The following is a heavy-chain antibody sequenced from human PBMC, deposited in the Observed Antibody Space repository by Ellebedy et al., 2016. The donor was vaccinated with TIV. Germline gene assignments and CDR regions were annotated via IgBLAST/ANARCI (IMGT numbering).Heavy chain of an antibody. D-gene: IGHD6-19*01. J-gene: IGHJ4*02. CDR3: ARVAVALLDY. Sequence: SETLSLTXTVSGGSISSSSYYWGWIRQPPGKGLEWIGSIYYSGSTYYNPSLKSRVTISVDTSKNQFSLKLSSVTAADTAVYYCARVAVALLDYWGQGTLVTVSS. V-gene: IGHV4-39*01. CDR2: IYYSGST. CDR1: GGSISSSSYY.